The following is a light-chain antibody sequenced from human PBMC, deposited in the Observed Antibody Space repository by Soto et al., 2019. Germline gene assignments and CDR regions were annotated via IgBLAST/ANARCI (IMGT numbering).Light chain of an antibody. CDR2: GNT. V-gene: IGLV1-40*01. Sequence: QSVLTQPPSVSGAPGQRVTISCTGSSSNIGAGYDVHWYQQLPGRAPKLLIYGNTKRPSGVPDRFSGSKSGTAASLAITGLQAEEDADYYCLSFDSSLSVVFGGGTKLTVL. CDR1: SSNIGAGYD. J-gene: IGLJ2*01. CDR3: LSFDSSLSVV.